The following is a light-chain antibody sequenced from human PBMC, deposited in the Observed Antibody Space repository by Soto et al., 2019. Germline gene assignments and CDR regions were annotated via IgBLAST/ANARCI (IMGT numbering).Light chain of an antibody. V-gene: IGLV2-23*02. CDR2: GVT. CDR3: CSYAGSYTLT. CDR1: DRDVGSYDL. J-gene: IGLJ2*01. Sequence: QSVLTQPASVSGSPGQSITISCTGSDRDVGSYDLVSWYQQHPGRAPKLMIYGVTYRPSGISNRFSGSKSGNTASLTISGLQAEDEADYYCCSYAGSYTLTFGGGTQLTVL.